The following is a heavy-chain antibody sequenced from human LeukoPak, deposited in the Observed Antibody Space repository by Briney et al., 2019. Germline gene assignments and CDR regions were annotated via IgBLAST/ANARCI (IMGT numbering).Heavy chain of an antibody. CDR3: ARMMQWLDPFDY. D-gene: IGHD6-19*01. CDR2: ISSSSSYT. J-gene: IGHJ4*02. CDR1: GFTFSDYY. V-gene: IGHV3-11*06. Sequence: NPGGSLRLSCAASGFTFSDYYMSWIRQAPGKGLEWVSYISSSSSYTNYADSVKGRFTISRDNAKNSLYLQMNSLRDEDTAVYYCARMMQWLDPFDYWGQGTLVTVSS.